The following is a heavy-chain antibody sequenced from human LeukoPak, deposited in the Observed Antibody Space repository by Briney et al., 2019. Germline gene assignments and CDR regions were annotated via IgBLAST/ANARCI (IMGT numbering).Heavy chain of an antibody. D-gene: IGHD6-13*01. J-gene: IGHJ4*02. Sequence: PSETLSLTCTVSGGSIRNYWWSWIRQPPGKGLEWLGYVFDSGGTNYNPSLKSRVTISVDTSKKQFSLKLSSVTAADTAVYYCARGYSSSWNYFDYWGQGTLVTVSS. CDR3: ARGYSSSWNYFDY. CDR2: VFDSGGT. V-gene: IGHV4-59*01. CDR1: GGSIRNYW.